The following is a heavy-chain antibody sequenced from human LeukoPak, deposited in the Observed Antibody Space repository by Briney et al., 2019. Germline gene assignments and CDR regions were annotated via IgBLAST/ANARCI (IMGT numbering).Heavy chain of an antibody. J-gene: IGHJ5*02. CDR2: IKAKAHGGTI. D-gene: IGHD3-22*01. CDR3: TRRSGGYYDSSGYYP. Sequence: GGSLRLSCAASGFTFINAWMAWVRQAPGKGLEWVGRIKAKAHGGTIEYAAPVKGRFTISRDDSKNTAYLQMNSLKTEDTAVYYCTRRSGGYYDSSGYYPWGQGTLVTVSS. CDR1: GFTFINAW. V-gene: IGHV3-15*01.